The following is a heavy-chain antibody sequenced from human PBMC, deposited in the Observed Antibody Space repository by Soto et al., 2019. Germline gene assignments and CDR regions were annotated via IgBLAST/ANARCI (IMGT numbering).Heavy chain of an antibody. J-gene: IGHJ4*02. CDR1: GFTFSSFA. V-gene: IGHV3-30-3*01. D-gene: IGHD3-3*01. CDR3: ARDYYDFWSGYFDF. Sequence: QVQVVESGGGVVQPGRSLRLSCAASGFTFSSFAIHWVRQAPGKGLEWVAVISYDGSNNYYADSVKGRFTISRDNPKNTLYLQMNSLRAEDTAVYYCARDYYDFWSGYFDFWGQGTLVTVSS. CDR2: ISYDGSNN.